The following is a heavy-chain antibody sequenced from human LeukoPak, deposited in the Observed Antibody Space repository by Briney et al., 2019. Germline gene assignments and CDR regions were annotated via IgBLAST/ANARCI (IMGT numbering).Heavy chain of an antibody. V-gene: IGHV4-39*02. CDR1: GDSISSSTYC. D-gene: IGHD3-10*01. CDR2: IYSSGST. J-gene: IGHJ4*02. CDR3: AKEGDAYYGSGSPFDY. Sequence: SETLSLTCTVSGDSISSSTYCWGWIRQPPGKGLEWIGTIYSSGSTYYNPPLKSRVTISVDTSKNQFSLKLSSVTAADTAVYYCAKEGDAYYGSGSPFDYWGQGTLVTVSS.